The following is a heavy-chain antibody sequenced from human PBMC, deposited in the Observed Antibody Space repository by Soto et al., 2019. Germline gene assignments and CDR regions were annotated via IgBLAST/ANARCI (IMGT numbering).Heavy chain of an antibody. CDR3: AGGTGWLSDS. Sequence: ASVKVSCKASGYTFTSHDINWVRQAPGKGLEWVANIKQDGSEKYYVDSVKGRFTISRDNAKNSLYLQINSLRAEDTAVYYCAGGTGWLSDSWGQGTLVTVSS. V-gene: IGHV3-7*05. CDR1: GYTFTSHD. CDR2: IKQDGSEK. J-gene: IGHJ4*02. D-gene: IGHD6-19*01.